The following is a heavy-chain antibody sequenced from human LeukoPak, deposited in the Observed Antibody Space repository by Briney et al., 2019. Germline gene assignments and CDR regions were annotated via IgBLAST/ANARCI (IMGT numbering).Heavy chain of an antibody. J-gene: IGHJ4*02. D-gene: IGHD1/OR15-1a*01. V-gene: IGHV5-51*01. CDR2: IFPGDSET. Sequence: GESLKISCKGSGYSFTTHWIGWVRQLPGKGLEWMGLIFPGDSETIYSPSLQGQVTISADKSINTAYLRWSSLKASDTAMYYCATSESQTKFDYWGQGTLVTVSS. CDR3: ATSESQTKFDY. CDR1: GYSFTTHW.